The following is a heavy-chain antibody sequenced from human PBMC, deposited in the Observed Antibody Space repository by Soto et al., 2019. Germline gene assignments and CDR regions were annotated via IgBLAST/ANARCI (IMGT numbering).Heavy chain of an antibody. D-gene: IGHD5-12*01. J-gene: IGHJ4*02. CDR1: GGTFSSYA. V-gene: IGHV1-69*01. CDR3: ARLNRDGYNSIYFDY. CDR2: IIPIFGTA. Sequence: QVQLVQSGAEVKKPGSSVKVSCKASGGTFSSYAISWVRQAPGQGLEWMGGIIPIFGTANYAQKFQGRVTITADESTSTDYMELSSLRSEDTAVYYCARLNRDGYNSIYFDYWGQGTLVTVSS.